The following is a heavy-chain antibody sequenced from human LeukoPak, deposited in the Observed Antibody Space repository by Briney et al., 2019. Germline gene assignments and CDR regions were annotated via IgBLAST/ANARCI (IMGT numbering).Heavy chain of an antibody. V-gene: IGHV3-11*01. CDR1: EFTFSDYY. D-gene: IGHD3-10*01. Sequence: GGSLRLSCAASEFTFSDYYMSWIRQAPGKGLEWVSYISSSGSTIYYADSVKGRFTISRDNSKNTLYLQMNSLRAEDTAVYYCAKADYGSGSSWSYYFDYWGQGTLVTVSS. CDR2: ISSSGSTI. J-gene: IGHJ4*02. CDR3: AKADYGSGSSWSYYFDY.